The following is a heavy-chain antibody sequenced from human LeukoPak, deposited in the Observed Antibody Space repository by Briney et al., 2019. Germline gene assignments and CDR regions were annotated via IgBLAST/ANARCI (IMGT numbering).Heavy chain of an antibody. V-gene: IGHV4-30-4*01. J-gene: IGHJ4*02. CDR2: IYFTGAA. Sequence: PSETLSLTCAVSIGSINNGDYYWSWIRQSPGKGLEWIGYIYFTGAAYYNPSLKSRVLISVNTSTNQFSLRVTSMTAADTAVYYCARGNGYNLGTFDYWGQGTLATVSS. CDR1: IGSINNGDYY. CDR3: ARGNGYNLGTFDY. D-gene: IGHD5-24*01.